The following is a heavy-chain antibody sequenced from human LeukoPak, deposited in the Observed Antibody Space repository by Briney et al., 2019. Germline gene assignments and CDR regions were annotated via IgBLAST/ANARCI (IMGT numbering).Heavy chain of an antibody. CDR1: GFSFSRYW. V-gene: IGHV3-7*01. CDR3: TRLGDY. CDR2: IKEDGSET. J-gene: IGHJ4*02. D-gene: IGHD3-16*01. Sequence: GGSLRLSCVASGFSFSRYWMNWVRQAPGKGLEWLANIKEDGSETYHVDSVKGRFTISRDNAKNSLYLQMNNLRVEDTAVYFCTRLGDYWGQGALVTVSS.